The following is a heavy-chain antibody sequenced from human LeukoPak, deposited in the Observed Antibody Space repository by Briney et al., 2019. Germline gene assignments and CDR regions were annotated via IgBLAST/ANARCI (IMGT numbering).Heavy chain of an antibody. CDR2: ISAYNGNT. CDR1: GYTFTSYG. Sequence: ASVTVSCKASGYTFTSYGISWVRQAPGQGLEWMGWISAYNGNTNYAQKLQGRVTMTTDTSTSTAYMELRSLRSDDTAVYYCARDTPPLIAAARTYYYGMDVWGQGTTVTVSS. D-gene: IGHD6-13*01. CDR3: ARDTPPLIAAARTYYYGMDV. V-gene: IGHV1-18*01. J-gene: IGHJ6*02.